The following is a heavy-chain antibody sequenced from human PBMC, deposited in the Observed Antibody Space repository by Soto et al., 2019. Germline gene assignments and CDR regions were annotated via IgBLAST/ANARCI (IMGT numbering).Heavy chain of an antibody. D-gene: IGHD5-12*01. CDR3: ARVDSGGYAYFDY. J-gene: IGHJ4*02. CDR1: GGSITRGGYY. CDR2: IYYSGST. V-gene: IGHV4-31*03. Sequence: QVQLQESGPRLVKPSQTLSVTCTVSGGSITRGGYYWTWIRQQPGKGLEWIGYIYYSGSTYYNPSLKSRPTMSVDTSKNQFSLKLSSVTVADTAVYYCARVDSGGYAYFDYWGQGTLVTVSS.